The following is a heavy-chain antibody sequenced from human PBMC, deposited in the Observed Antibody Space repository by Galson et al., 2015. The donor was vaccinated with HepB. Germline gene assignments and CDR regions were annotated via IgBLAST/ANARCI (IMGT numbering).Heavy chain of an antibody. CDR3: ARWGSELWFGELLPPSAEYFQH. V-gene: IGHV3-23*01. Sequence: SLRLSCAASGFTFRSGAMAWVRQAPGKGLECVSTISGGGASTYYADSVKGRFTISRDNSKNTLYLQMNSLRAEDTAVYYCARWGSELWFGELLPPSAEYFQHWGQGTLVTVSS. CDR2: ISGGGAST. J-gene: IGHJ1*01. D-gene: IGHD3-10*01. CDR1: GFTFRSGA.